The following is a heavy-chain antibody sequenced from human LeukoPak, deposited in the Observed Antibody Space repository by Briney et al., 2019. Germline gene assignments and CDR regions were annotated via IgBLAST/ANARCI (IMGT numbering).Heavy chain of an antibody. V-gene: IGHV3-33*01. CDR1: GFTFSSYG. CDR2: IWYDGSNK. D-gene: IGHD3-22*01. J-gene: IGHJ3*02. CDR3: ARDYYSYSRGSWAFDI. Sequence: GGSLRLSCAASGFTFSSYGMHWVRQAPGKGLEWVAVIWYDGSNKFYADSVKGRFIISRDNSKNTLYLQMNSLRAEDTAVYYCARDYYSYSRGSWAFDIWGQGTMVTVSS.